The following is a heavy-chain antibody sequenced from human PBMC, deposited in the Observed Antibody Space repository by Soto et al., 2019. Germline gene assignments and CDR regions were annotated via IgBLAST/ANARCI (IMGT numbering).Heavy chain of an antibody. CDR3: AKDSYSYGIYGMDV. CDR1: GFTFSNYG. V-gene: IGHV3-30*18. J-gene: IGHJ6*02. D-gene: IGHD5-18*01. Sequence: PGGSPRLSCAASGFTFSNYGMHWVRQAPGKGLEWVAVISYDGSNKYYADSVKGRFTMSRDNSKNTLYLQMNSLRAEDTAVYYCAKDSYSYGIYGMDVWGQGTTVTVSS. CDR2: ISYDGSNK.